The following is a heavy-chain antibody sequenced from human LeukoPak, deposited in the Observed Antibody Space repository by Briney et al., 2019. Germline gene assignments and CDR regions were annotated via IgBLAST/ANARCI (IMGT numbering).Heavy chain of an antibody. CDR3: ERRGGIHLEYFEY. J-gene: IGHJ4*02. V-gene: IGHV3-33*01. CDR1: GFTFSSFG. D-gene: IGHD3-3*01. CDR2: IWYDGTKK. Sequence: PGGSLRLSCAASGFTFSSFGMHWVRQAPGKGLEWVAVIWYDGTKKYYADSVKGRFTISRENSKNTLYLQMNSLGADAAAGYYCERRGGIHLEYFEYWGQGTLVTVSS.